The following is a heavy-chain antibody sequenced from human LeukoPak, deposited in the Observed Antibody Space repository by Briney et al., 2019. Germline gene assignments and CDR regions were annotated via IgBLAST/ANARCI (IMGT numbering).Heavy chain of an antibody. Sequence: GGSLRLSCAASGFTFSTYAMHWVRQAPGKGLEWVAVIWYDGSNEYYADSVKGRFTISRDNSKNTMSLQMNSLRAEDTAVYYCAREAAVAGKGGFDYWGQGTLVTVSS. CDR2: IWYDGSNE. CDR1: GFTFSTYA. D-gene: IGHD6-19*01. V-gene: IGHV3-33*08. CDR3: AREAAVAGKGGFDY. J-gene: IGHJ4*02.